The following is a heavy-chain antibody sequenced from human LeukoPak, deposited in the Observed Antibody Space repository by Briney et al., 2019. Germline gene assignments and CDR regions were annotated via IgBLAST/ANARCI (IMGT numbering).Heavy chain of an antibody. CDR2: IKQDGSEK. CDR1: GFTFSSYW. CDR3: ARYRLYCSSTSCGSTHDY. J-gene: IGHJ4*02. V-gene: IGHV3-7*01. D-gene: IGHD2-2*01. Sequence: PGGSLRLSCAASGFTFSSYWMSWVRQAPGKGLEWVANIKQDGSEKYYVDSVKGRFTISRDNAKNSLYLQMNSLRAEDTAVYYCARYRLYCSSTSCGSTHDYWGQGTLVTVSS.